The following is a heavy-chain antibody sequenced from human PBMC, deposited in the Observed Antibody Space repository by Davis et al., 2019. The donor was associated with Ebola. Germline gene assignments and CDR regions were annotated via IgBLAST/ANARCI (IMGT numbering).Heavy chain of an antibody. D-gene: IGHD3-10*01. V-gene: IGHV4-59*03. J-gene: IGHJ4*02. Sequence: PSETLSLTCTVSGVSISRHYWSWIRQPPGQKLEWIGSIYYTGSAYYNSSLNSRVTISVDTSKNQFSLKLTSVTAADTAIYYCSERGSSVWGQGTLVTVSS. CDR2: IYYTGSA. CDR1: GVSISRHY. CDR3: SERGSSV.